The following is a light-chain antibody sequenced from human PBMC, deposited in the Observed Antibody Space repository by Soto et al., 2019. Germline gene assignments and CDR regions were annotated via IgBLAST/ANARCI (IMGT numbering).Light chain of an antibody. CDR3: QLGT. CDR1: QSVSSSY. J-gene: IGKJ3*01. CDR2: GAS. Sequence: EIVLTQSPGTLSLSPGERATLSCRASQSVSSSYLAWYQQKPGQAPRLLIYGASSRATGIPDRFSGSGSGTDFTLTISRLEPADFAVYYCQLGTFGPGTKVDIK. V-gene: IGKV3-20*01.